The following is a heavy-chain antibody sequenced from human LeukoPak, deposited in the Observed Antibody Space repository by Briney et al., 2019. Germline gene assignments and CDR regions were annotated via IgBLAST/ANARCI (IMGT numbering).Heavy chain of an antibody. D-gene: IGHD2-15*01. CDR3: AREWGAPYCSGGSCSTKDFDI. J-gene: IGHJ3*02. CDR1: GFTFSSYW. CDR2: INSDGSST. V-gene: IGHV3-74*01. Sequence: GGSLRLSCAASGFTFSSYWMHWVRQAPGKGLVWVSRINSDGSSTSYADSVKGRFTISRDNAKNTLYLQMNSLRAEDTAVYYCAREWGAPYCSGGSCSTKDFDIWGQGTMVTVSS.